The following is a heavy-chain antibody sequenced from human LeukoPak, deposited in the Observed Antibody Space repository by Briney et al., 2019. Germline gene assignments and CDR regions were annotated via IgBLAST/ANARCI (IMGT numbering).Heavy chain of an antibody. J-gene: IGHJ5*02. D-gene: IGHD3-3*01. CDR3: ARRFGCGWFDP. CDR2: IIPIFGTA. Sequence: SVNVSCKASGGTFSSYAISWVRQAPRQGLEWVGGIIPIFGTANYAQKFQGRVTITTDESTSSAYMELSSLRSEDAAVYYCARRFGCGWFDPWGQGNLVTVSS. V-gene: IGHV1-69*05. CDR1: GGTFSSYA.